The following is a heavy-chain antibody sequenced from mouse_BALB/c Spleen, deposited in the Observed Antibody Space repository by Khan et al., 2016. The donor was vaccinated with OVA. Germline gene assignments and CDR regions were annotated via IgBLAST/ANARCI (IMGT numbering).Heavy chain of an antibody. V-gene: IGHV3-2*02. Sequence: EVQLVESGPGLVKPSQSLSLTCTVTGYSITSDYAWNWIRQFPGNKLEWMGYINYSGSTSYYPSLKSRISITRDTSKNQFSLQLKSVTTEDTATYYCARWFTYWGQGTLVTVSA. J-gene: IGHJ3*01. CDR1: GYSITSDYA. CDR3: ARWFTY. CDR2: INYSGST.